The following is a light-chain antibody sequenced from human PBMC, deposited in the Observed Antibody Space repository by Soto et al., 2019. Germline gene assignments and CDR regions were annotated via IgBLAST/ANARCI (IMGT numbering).Light chain of an antibody. CDR2: AAS. V-gene: IGKV1-39*01. CDR3: QQSYTTPLFT. Sequence: DIQMTQSPSSLSASVGDRVTITCRASQSISDSLNWYQRKPGKAPRLLIYAASTLQSGVPSRFSGSGSGTDFTLTISSLQPEEFAIYYCQQSYTTPLFTFGPGTKVDIK. CDR1: QSISDS. J-gene: IGKJ3*01.